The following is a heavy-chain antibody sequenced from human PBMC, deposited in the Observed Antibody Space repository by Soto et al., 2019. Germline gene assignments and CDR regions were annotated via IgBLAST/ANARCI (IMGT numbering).Heavy chain of an antibody. D-gene: IGHD2-15*01. Sequence: GGSLRLSCAASGFTVSSNYMSWVRQAPGKGLEWVSVIYSGGSTYYADSVKGRFTISRDNSKNTLYLQMNSLRAEDTAVYYCARDQTHCSGGSCYKNWFDPWGQGTLVTVSS. V-gene: IGHV3-66*01. J-gene: IGHJ5*02. CDR3: ARDQTHCSGGSCYKNWFDP. CDR2: IYSGGST. CDR1: GFTVSSNY.